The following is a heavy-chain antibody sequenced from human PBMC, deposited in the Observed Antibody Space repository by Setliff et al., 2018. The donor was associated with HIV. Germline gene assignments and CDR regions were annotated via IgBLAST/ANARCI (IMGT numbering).Heavy chain of an antibody. V-gene: IGHV3-53*01. CDR2: MYDGGST. D-gene: IGHD3-22*01. Sequence: GGSLRLSCTVSGFTVSSNYMTWVRQAPGKGPEWVALMYDGGSTFYADSVKGRFTISRDNSKNTVYLQMNSLRAEDTAEYYCAKELAASGLGYFDSWGRGILVTVSS. CDR1: GFTVSSNY. J-gene: IGHJ4*02. CDR3: AKELAASGLGYFDS.